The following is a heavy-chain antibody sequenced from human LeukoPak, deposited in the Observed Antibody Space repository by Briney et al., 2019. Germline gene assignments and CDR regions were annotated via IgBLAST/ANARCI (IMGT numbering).Heavy chain of an antibody. CDR1: GFTFSSYS. CDR3: ARGSRPLGAFDI. V-gene: IGHV3-21*01. J-gene: IGHJ3*02. Sequence: GGSLRLSCAASGFTFSSYSMNWVRQAPGKGLEWVSSISSSSSYIYYADSVKGRFTISRDNAKNSLYLQMNSLRAEDTAVYYCARGSRPLGAFDIWGQGTMVTGSS. CDR2: ISSSSSYI.